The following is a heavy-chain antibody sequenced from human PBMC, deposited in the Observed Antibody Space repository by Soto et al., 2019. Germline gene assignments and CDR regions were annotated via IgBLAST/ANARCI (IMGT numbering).Heavy chain of an antibody. CDR1: GGSISSGGYS. J-gene: IGHJ6*02. V-gene: IGHV4-30-2*01. Sequence: PSETLSLTCAVSGGSISSGGYSWSWIRQPPGKGLEWIGYIYHSGSTYYNPSLKSRVTISVDRSKNQFSLKLSSVTAADTAVYYCARDFKYDGMDVWGQGTTVTDSS. CDR3: ARDFKYDGMDV. CDR2: IYHSGST. D-gene: IGHD2-8*01.